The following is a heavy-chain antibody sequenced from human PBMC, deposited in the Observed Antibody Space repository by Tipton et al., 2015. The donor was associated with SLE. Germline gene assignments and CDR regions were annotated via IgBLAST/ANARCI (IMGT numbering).Heavy chain of an antibody. V-gene: IGHV3-21*01. CDR2: ISSSSSYI. Sequence: SLRLSCAASGFTFSSYSMNWVRQAPGKGLEWVSSISSSSSYIYYADSVKGRFTISRDNAKNSLYLQMNSLRAEDTAVYYCARLTRGVEVDTPFDYWGQGTLVTVSS. CDR3: ARLTRGVEVDTPFDY. CDR1: GFTFSSYS. D-gene: IGHD5-24*01. J-gene: IGHJ4*02.